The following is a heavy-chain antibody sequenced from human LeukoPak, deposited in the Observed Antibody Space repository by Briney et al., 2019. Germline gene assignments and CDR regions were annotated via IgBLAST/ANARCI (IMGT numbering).Heavy chain of an antibody. Sequence: PGGSLRLSCAASGFTFNIYEMSWVRQAPGKGLEWVGRIKSKTDGGTTDYAAPVKGRFTISRDDSKNTLYLQMNSLKTEDTAVYYCTASDYDYVWGSYRPIDYWGQGTLVTVSS. D-gene: IGHD3-16*02. CDR2: IKSKTDGGTT. CDR1: GFTFNIYE. CDR3: TASDYDYVWGSYRPIDY. V-gene: IGHV3-15*01. J-gene: IGHJ4*02.